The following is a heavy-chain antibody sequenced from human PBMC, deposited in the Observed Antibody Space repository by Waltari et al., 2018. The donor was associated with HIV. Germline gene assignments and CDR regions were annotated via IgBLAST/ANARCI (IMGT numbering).Heavy chain of an antibody. CDR2: IYLGGDT. Sequence: EVQLVETGGDVIRPGGSLRLSCATSGIAVTNNYINWVRQAPGKWLEWVSVIYLGGDTKYADSVKGRFLISRNNSKNTVFLQLNRLRVEDTAVYYCSGPDGDQVTSVTYYGMGVWGQGTTVIVSS. CDR3: SGPDGDQVTSVTYYGMGV. D-gene: IGHD4-17*01. CDR1: GIAVTNNY. V-gene: IGHV3-53*02. J-gene: IGHJ6*02.